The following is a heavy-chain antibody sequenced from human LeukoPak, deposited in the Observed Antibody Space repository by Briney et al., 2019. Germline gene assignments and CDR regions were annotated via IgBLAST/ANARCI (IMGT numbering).Heavy chain of an antibody. D-gene: IGHD6-19*01. V-gene: IGHV1-69*13. Sequence: SVKVSCKASGGTFSSYAISWVRQAPGQGLEWMGGIIPIFGTANYAQKFQGRVTITADESTSPAYMELSSLRSEDTAVYYCAREDHSSGYYFDYWGQGTLVTVSS. CDR1: GGTFSSYA. CDR2: IIPIFGTA. CDR3: AREDHSSGYYFDY. J-gene: IGHJ4*02.